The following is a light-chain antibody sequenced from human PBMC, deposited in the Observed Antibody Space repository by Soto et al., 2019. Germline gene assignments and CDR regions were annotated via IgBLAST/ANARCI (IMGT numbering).Light chain of an antibody. Sequence: EIVMTQSPATLSVSPGERATLSCRASQSVSSNLAWYQQKPGQAPRLLIYGASTRATGIPARFSGSGSGTEFTLTISSLEPEDFAVYYCQQRVNWPRTFGQGTKVDIK. CDR3: QQRVNWPRT. CDR2: GAS. J-gene: IGKJ1*01. V-gene: IGKV3-15*01. CDR1: QSVSSN.